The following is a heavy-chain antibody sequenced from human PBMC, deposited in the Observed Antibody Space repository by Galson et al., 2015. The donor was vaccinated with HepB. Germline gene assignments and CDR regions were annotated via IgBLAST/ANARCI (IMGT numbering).Heavy chain of an antibody. Sequence: SLRLSCAASGFIFSNSAMHWVRQAPGKGLEYVAAINSDGSRTYYGDSVKGRFTISRDNSKNTLFLQMSSLRTEDTAVYYCLKFGGVSPVGFDYWGQGTLVTVSS. V-gene: IGHV3-64D*06. CDR3: LKFGGVSPVGFDY. CDR2: INSDGSRT. D-gene: IGHD3-16*01. CDR1: GFIFSNSA. J-gene: IGHJ4*02.